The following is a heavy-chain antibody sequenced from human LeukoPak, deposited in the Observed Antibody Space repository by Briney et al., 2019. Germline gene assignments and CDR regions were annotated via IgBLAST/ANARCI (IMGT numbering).Heavy chain of an antibody. V-gene: IGHV3-23*01. CDR1: GFTFSSYA. CDR3: AKAIASPHSSSWYYFDY. J-gene: IGHJ4*02. CDR2: ISGSGGST. Sequence: GGSLRLSCAASGFTFSSYAMSWVRQAPGKGLEWVSAISGSGGSTYYADSVKGRFTISRDNSKNTLYLQMNSLRAEDTAVYYCAKAIASPHSSSWYYFDYWGQGTLVTVSS. D-gene: IGHD6-13*01.